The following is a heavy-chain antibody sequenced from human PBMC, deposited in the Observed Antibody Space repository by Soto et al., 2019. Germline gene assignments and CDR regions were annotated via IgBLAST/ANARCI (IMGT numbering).Heavy chain of an antibody. V-gene: IGHV4-4*07. CDR2: VFSSVSA. D-gene: IGHD2-21*02. CDR1: GVSVRSYT. J-gene: IGHJ4*02. Sequence: SETLSLTCIVSGVSVRSYTWSWVRQPANKGLEWIGRVFSSVSATYNPSLKSRVSISMDTPENRISLKLDSVTAADAGVYFCARDGMTTGDTWGPGTLVTV. CDR3: ARDGMTTGDT.